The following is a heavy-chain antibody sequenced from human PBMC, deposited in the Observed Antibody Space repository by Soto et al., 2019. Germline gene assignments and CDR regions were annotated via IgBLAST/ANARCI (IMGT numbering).Heavy chain of an antibody. CDR3: AKDSGGYSNYVHNWFDP. CDR2: ISGSGGST. Sequence: GGSLRLSCAASGFTFSSYAMSWVRQAPGKGLEWVSAISGSGGSTYYADSVKGRFTISRDNSKNTLYLQMNSLRAEDTAVYYCAKDSGGYSNYVHNWFDPWGQGTLVTVT. J-gene: IGHJ5*02. CDR1: GFTFSSYA. V-gene: IGHV3-23*01. D-gene: IGHD4-4*01.